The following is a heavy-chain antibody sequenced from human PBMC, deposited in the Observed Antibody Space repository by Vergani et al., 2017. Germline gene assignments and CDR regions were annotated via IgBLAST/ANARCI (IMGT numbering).Heavy chain of an antibody. CDR2: IWYDGSNK. D-gene: IGHD5-24*01. CDR1: GFTFSSYG. CDR3: AKDLGEMATIDAFDI. J-gene: IGHJ3*02. Sequence: QVQLVESGGGVVQPGRSLRLSCAASGFTFSSYGMHWVRQAPGKGLEWVAVIWYDGSNKYYADSVKGLFTISRDNSKNTLYLQMNSLRAEDTAVYYCAKDLGEMATIDAFDIWGQATMVTVSS. V-gene: IGHV3-33*06.